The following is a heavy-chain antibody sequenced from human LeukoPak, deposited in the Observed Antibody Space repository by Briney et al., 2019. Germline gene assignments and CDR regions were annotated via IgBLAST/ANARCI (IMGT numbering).Heavy chain of an antibody. CDR2: IGTAGDT. J-gene: IGHJ6*03. D-gene: IGHD3-3*01. CDR1: GFTFSSYD. V-gene: IGHV3-13*01. Sequence: GGSLRLSCAASGFTFSSYDMHWVRQATGKGLEWVSAIGTAGDTYYPGSVKGRFTISRENAKNSLYLQMNSLRAGDTTVYYCARATYDFWSGYPYGDGGEHYYYMDVWGKGTTVTVSS. CDR3: ARATYDFWSGYPYGDGGEHYYYMDV.